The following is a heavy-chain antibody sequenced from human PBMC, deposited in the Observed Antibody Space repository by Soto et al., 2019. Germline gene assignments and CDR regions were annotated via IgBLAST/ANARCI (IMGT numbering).Heavy chain of an antibody. Sequence: ASVKVSCKASGYTFTRYGISWVRQAPGQGLEWMGWISGYNGDTNYAQKFQDRVSMTIDTSTGTAYMELRSLRDEDTAVYYCARDRAGAQYGLDVWGQGTTVTVSS. D-gene: IGHD1-26*01. CDR2: ISGYNGDT. J-gene: IGHJ6*02. CDR1: GYTFTRYG. V-gene: IGHV1-18*01. CDR3: ARDRAGAQYGLDV.